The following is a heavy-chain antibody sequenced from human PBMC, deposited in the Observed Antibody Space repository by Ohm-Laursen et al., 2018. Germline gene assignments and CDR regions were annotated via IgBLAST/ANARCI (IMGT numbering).Heavy chain of an antibody. J-gene: IGHJ4*02. CDR1: GFTFSNSW. Sequence: GSLRLSCAASGFTFSNSWMSWVRQAPGKGLEWVGRIKSKNDGGTTDYAAPVKGRFTISRDDSKNTLYLQMNSLKTEDTAVYYCTRLGSGSYFYWGQGTLVTVSS. D-gene: IGHD3-10*01. CDR2: IKSKNDGGTT. CDR3: TRLGSGSYFY. V-gene: IGHV3-15*01.